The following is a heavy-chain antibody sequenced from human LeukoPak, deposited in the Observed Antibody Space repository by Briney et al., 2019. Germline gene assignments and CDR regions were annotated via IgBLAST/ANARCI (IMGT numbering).Heavy chain of an antibody. J-gene: IGHJ5*02. CDR2: ISGSGGST. CDR1: GFTFSSYG. D-gene: IGHD4/OR15-4a*01. V-gene: IGHV3-21*01. CDR3: ARGDYHWFDP. Sequence: GGSLRLSCAASGFTFSSYGMHWVRQAPGKGLEWVSAISGSGGSTYYADSVKGRFTISRDNAKNSVYLQMNSLRAEDTAVYYCARGDYHWFDPWGQGTLVTVSS.